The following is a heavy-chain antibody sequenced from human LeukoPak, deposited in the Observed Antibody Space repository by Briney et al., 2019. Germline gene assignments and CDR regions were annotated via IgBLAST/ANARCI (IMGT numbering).Heavy chain of an antibody. Sequence: GESLKISCKGSGYSFTTSWIGWVRQMPGKGLEWMGIIYPGDSDTRYSPSFQGQVTISADKSISTAYLQWRSLEASNTAMYYSAIYSDTYYFDHWGQGTLVTVSS. CDR3: AIYSDTYYFDH. J-gene: IGHJ4*02. V-gene: IGHV5-51*01. CDR2: IYPGDSDT. CDR1: GYSFTTSW. D-gene: IGHD1-26*01.